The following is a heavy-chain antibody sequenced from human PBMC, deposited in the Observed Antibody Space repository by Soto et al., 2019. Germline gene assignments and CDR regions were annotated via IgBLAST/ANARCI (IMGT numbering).Heavy chain of an antibody. J-gene: IGHJ4*02. CDR2: INHSGST. V-gene: IGHV4-34*01. D-gene: IGHD3-16*02. Sequence: PSDTLSLTCAVYGGSFSGYFWSWIRQPPGKGLEWIGEINHSGSTNYIPSLKSRVTISADTSKNQFSLKPSSVTAADTAVYFCARGRLHLGELSFNYLDFWGQGTLVTVSS. CDR1: GGSFSGYF. CDR3: ARGRLHLGELSFNYLDF.